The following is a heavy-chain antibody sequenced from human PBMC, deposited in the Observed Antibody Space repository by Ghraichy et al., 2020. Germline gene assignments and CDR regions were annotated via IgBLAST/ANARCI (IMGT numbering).Heavy chain of an antibody. CDR2: ISSSSSTI. V-gene: IGHV3-48*02. CDR1: GFTFSSYS. J-gene: IGHJ4*02. D-gene: IGHD3-10*01. Sequence: GGSLRLSCAASGFTFSSYSMNWVRQAPGKGLEWVSYISSSSSTIYYADSVKGRFTISRDNAKNSLYLQMNSLRDEDTAVYYCARDLLRFREFRVFDYWGQGTLVTVSS. CDR3: ARDLLRFREFRVFDY.